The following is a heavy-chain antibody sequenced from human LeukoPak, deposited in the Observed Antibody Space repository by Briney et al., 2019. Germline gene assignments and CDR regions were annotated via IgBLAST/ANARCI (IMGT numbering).Heavy chain of an antibody. J-gene: IGHJ4*02. V-gene: IGHV4-4*02. CDR1: GGSISSGYW. CDR3: ARNGAYALDS. Sequence: SETLSLTCAVSGGSISSGYWWSWVRQPPGKGLEWIGEIFHTGSTNYNPSLLSRVTISVDTSKNQFSLNLKSVTAADTAVYYCARNGAYALDSWGQGTLVTVSS. D-gene: IGHD4-17*01. CDR2: IFHTGST.